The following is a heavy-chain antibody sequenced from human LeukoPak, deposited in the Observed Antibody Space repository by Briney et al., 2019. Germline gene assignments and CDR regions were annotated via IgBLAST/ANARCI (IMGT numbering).Heavy chain of an antibody. CDR3: ARYVRYSGSYHAQGDY. V-gene: IGHV3-7*01. D-gene: IGHD1-26*01. CDR1: GFTFATYW. CDR2: INQDGTEK. J-gene: IGHJ4*02. Sequence: QPGESLRLYCAASGFTFATYWMTWVRQAPGKGLEWVANINQDGTEKYYVDSVKGRFTISRDNSKNTLYLQMNSLRAEDTAVYYCARYVRYSGSYHAQGDYWGQGTLVTVSS.